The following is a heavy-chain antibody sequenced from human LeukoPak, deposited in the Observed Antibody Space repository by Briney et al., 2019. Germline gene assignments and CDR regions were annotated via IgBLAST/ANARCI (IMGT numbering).Heavy chain of an antibody. CDR2: IHPSSGAT. CDR1: GYTFIAYH. J-gene: IGHJ4*02. D-gene: IGHD2/OR15-2a*01. CDR3: ARDLPFED. Sequence: GASVKVSCKASGYTFIAYHRHWVRQAPGQALEWMGRIHPSSGATNYAQRFQGRVTLTRDTSINTAYMELSRLTSDDTAVYYCARDLPFEDWGQGTLVTVSS. V-gene: IGHV1-2*06.